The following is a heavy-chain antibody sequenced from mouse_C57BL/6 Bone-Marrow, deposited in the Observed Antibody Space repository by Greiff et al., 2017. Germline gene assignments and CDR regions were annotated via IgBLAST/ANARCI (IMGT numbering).Heavy chain of an antibody. CDR3: ARHYDYDVGFAY. Sequence: VQLVESGAELVRPGTSVKMSCKASGYTFTNYWIGWAKQRPGHGLEWIGDIYPGGGYTKYNEKFTGKATLTADKSSSTAYMQFSSLTSEDSAIYYCARHYDYDVGFAYWGQGTLVTVSA. J-gene: IGHJ3*01. CDR2: IYPGGGYT. V-gene: IGHV1-63*01. D-gene: IGHD2-4*01. CDR1: GYTFTNYW.